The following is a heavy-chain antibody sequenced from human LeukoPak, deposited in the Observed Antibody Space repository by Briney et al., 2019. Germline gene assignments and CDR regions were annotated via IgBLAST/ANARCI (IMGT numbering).Heavy chain of an antibody. V-gene: IGHV3-48*03. CDR1: GLTLSSYE. Sequence: GGSLRLSCAASGLTLSSYEMNWVRQAPGKGLEWVSYISSSGRTIYYADSVKGRFTISRDNAKNSLYLQMNSLRAEDTAVYYCARSFRRSNAFDIWGQGTMVTVSS. CDR2: ISSSGRTI. CDR3: ARSFRRSNAFDI. D-gene: IGHD2-15*01. J-gene: IGHJ3*02.